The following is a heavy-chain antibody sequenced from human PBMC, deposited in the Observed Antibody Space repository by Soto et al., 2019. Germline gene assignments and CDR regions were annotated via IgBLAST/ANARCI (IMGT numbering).Heavy chain of an antibody. CDR3: AKDRHNWNFFFDF. D-gene: IGHD1-7*01. V-gene: IGHV3-23*01. CDR2: ISAAGGNT. CDR1: GFTFNNYA. Sequence: SLRLSCAASGFTFNNYAMSWVRQAPGKGLEWVSAISAAGGNTYHADTVKGRFTISRDNSKNTLYLQMNSLRAEDTAVYFCAKDRHNWNFFFDFWGQGTLVTVSS. J-gene: IGHJ4*02.